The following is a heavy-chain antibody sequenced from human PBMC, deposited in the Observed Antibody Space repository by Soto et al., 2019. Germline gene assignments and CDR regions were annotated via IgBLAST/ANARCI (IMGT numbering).Heavy chain of an antibody. Sequence: XVSLRLSCAGSGFTFSDYYMTWIRQAPGKGLEWVSYINTLSSAIYYADSVKGRFTISRDNAKNSLYLQMNSLRAEDTAVYYCARRLQWQLRPLDSWGRGTLV. J-gene: IGHJ4*02. D-gene: IGHD6-19*01. CDR2: INTLSSAI. CDR3: ARRLQWQLRPLDS. V-gene: IGHV3-11*01. CDR1: GFTFSDYY.